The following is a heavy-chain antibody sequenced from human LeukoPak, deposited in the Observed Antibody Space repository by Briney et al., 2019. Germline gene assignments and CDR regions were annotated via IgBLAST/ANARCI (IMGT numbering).Heavy chain of an antibody. Sequence: SETLSLTCTVSGYSISSGYYWGWIRQPPGKGLEWIGSIYHSGSTYYNPSLNSRVTISVDTSKNQFSLKLSSVTAADTAVYYCARADTKRGIVVPEAFDIWGQGTMVTVSS. V-gene: IGHV4-38-2*02. CDR2: IYHSGST. J-gene: IGHJ3*02. CDR1: GYSISSGYY. D-gene: IGHD2-2*01. CDR3: ARADTKRGIVVPEAFDI.